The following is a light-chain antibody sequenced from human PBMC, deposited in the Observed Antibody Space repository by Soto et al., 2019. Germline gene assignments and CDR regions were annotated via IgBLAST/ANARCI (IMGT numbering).Light chain of an antibody. CDR3: QQADSLPLT. CDR1: QGISSW. V-gene: IGKV1D-12*01. J-gene: IGKJ4*01. CDR2: AAS. Sequence: DIQMTQSPSSVSASVGERVIITCRASQGISSWLAWYQQKPGEAPKLLIFAASRLHSGVPSRFSGRGAGPDFSLPIRDPQPEDCAHYYCQQADSLPLTFGGGTQVEIK.